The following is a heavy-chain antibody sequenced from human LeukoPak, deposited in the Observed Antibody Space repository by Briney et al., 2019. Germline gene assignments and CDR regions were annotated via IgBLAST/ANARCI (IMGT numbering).Heavy chain of an antibody. J-gene: IGHJ6*03. CDR1: GGSFSGYY. V-gene: IGHV4-34*01. CDR2: INHSGST. Sequence: SETLSLTCAVYGGSFSGYYWSWIRQPPGKGLEWIGEINHSGSTNYNPSLKSRVTISVDTSKNQFSLKLSSVTAADTAVYYCARRSITMVRGVTAYYYYYYMDVWGKGTTVTISS. CDR3: ARRSITMVRGVTAYYYYYYMDV. D-gene: IGHD3-10*01.